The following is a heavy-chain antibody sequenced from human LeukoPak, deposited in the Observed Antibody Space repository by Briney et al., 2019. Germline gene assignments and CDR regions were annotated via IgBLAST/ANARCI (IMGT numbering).Heavy chain of an antibody. CDR3: ARDRHSSGWYNYGMDV. D-gene: IGHD6-19*01. Sequence: PVASVKVSCKASGYTFTSYGISWVRQAPGQGLEWMGWISAYNGNTNYAQKLQGRVTMTTDTSTSTAYMELRSLRSDDTAVYYCARDRHSSGWYNYGMDVWGQGTTVTVSS. CDR2: ISAYNGNT. V-gene: IGHV1-18*01. CDR1: GYTFTSYG. J-gene: IGHJ6*02.